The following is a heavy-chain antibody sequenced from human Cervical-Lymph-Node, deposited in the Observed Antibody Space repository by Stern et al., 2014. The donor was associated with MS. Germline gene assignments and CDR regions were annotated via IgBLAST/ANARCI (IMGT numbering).Heavy chain of an antibody. J-gene: IGHJ4*02. CDR2: IYHTGTT. D-gene: IGHD6-25*01. V-gene: IGHV4-59*01. CDR3: ARDSGYSSAWQSKDY. Sequence: QVQLVQSGPRLVTPSETLSLTCSVSGGSINSDYSSWIRQPPGKGLGWIGCIYHTGTTKYNSSLKRRVTISLDTSKNQFSLKLNYVTAADTAVYYCARDSGYSSAWQSKDYWGQGTLVTVSS. CDR1: GGSINSDY.